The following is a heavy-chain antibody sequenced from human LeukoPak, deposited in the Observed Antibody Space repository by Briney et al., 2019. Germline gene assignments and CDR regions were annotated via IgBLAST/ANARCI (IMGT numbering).Heavy chain of an antibody. V-gene: IGHV3-66*01. CDR2: IYSGGST. CDR1: GFTFSSYG. Sequence: GGSLRLSCAASGFTFSSYGMSWVRQAPGKGLEWVSVIYSGGSTYYADPVKGRFTISRDNSKNTLYLQMNSLRAEDTAVYYCARERIDSSGPRAFDYWGQGTLVTVSS. J-gene: IGHJ4*02. D-gene: IGHD3-22*01. CDR3: ARERIDSSGPRAFDY.